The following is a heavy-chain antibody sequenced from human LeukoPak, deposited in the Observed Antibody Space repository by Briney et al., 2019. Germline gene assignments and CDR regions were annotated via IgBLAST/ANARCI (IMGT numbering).Heavy chain of an antibody. D-gene: IGHD6-6*01. J-gene: IGHJ5*02. V-gene: IGHV5-51*01. CDR3: ARLIEPFYSSSGWFDP. Sequence: GESLKISCKGSGYSFTSYWIGWVRQTPGKGLEWMGIIYPGDSDTRYSPSFQGQVTISADKSISTAYLQWSSLKASDTAMYYCARLIEPFYSSSGWFDPWGQGTLVTVSS. CDR2: IYPGDSDT. CDR1: GYSFTSYW.